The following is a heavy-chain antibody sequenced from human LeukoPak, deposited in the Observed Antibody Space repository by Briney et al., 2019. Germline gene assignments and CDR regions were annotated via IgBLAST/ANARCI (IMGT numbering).Heavy chain of an antibody. CDR3: ASGDNDPLFDY. J-gene: IGHJ4*02. V-gene: IGHV4-31*03. CDR2: IYYSGST. Sequence: SQTLSLTRTVSGGSISSGGYYWNWIRQHPGKGLEWIGSIYYSGSTNYNPSLQGRVTISLDTSRNQFSLKLSSVTAADTAVYYCASGDNDPLFDYWGQGTLVTVSS. D-gene: IGHD1-1*01. CDR1: GGSISSGGYY.